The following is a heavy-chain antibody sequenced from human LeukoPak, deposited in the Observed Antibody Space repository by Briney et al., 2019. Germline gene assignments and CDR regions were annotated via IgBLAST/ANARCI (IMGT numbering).Heavy chain of an antibody. J-gene: IGHJ4*02. Sequence: ASVKVSCKASGYTFTGYYMHWVRQAPGQGLEWMGRINPNSGGTNYALKFQGRVTMTRDTSISTAYMELSRLRSDDTAVYYCARIGESRYYFDYWGQGTLVTVSS. CDR1: GYTFTGYY. CDR2: INPNSGGT. V-gene: IGHV1-2*06. CDR3: ARIGESRYYFDY. D-gene: IGHD3-10*01.